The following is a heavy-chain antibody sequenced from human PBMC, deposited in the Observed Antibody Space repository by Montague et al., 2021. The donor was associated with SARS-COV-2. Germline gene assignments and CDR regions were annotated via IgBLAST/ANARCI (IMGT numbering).Heavy chain of an antibody. V-gene: IGHV4-39*07. Sequence: SETLSLTCTVSGASISSRSYYWGWIRQPPGEGLEWIAEISHSGSTSYNPSLKSRVTISVDTSKNQFSLKLSSATAADTAVYDCARVPYRLLFVPRYYGMDVWGQGTTVTVSS. CDR1: GASISSRSYY. CDR3: ARVPYRLLFVPRYYGMDV. CDR2: ISHSGST. J-gene: IGHJ6*02. D-gene: IGHD2-2*01.